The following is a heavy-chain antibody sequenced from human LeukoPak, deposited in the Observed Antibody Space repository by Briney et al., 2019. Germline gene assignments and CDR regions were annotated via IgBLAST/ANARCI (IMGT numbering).Heavy chain of an antibody. D-gene: IGHD6-19*01. Sequence: SETLSLTCTVSGGSISSSSYYWGWIRQPPGKGLEWIGSIYYSGSTYYNSSLKSRVTISVDTSKNQFSLELSSVTAADTAVYYCARRSSSDWFFEYWGQGTLVTVSS. CDR3: ARRSSSDWFFEY. V-gene: IGHV4-39*01. CDR2: IYYSGST. J-gene: IGHJ4*02. CDR1: GGSISSSSYY.